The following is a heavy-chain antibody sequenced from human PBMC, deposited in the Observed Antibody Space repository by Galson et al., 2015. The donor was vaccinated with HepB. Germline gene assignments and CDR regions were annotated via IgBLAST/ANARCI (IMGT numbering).Heavy chain of an antibody. D-gene: IGHD3-22*01. CDR1: GVTFGKSG. CDR2: VSHDTTKT. V-gene: IGHV3-30*03. CDR3: ARGSGGNFFDSSGYFH. Sequence: SLRHACADPGVTFGKSGMHWVRQAQGKGLEGLAVVSHDTTKTYYAASVKGRFTISRDNSKDTVYLQMNSLRPDDTAVYYCARGSGGNFFDSSGYFHWGQGTQVTVSS. J-gene: IGHJ4*02.